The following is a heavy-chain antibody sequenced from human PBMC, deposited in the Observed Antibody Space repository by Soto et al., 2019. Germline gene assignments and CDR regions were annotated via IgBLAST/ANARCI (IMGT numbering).Heavy chain of an antibody. J-gene: IGHJ4*02. CDR1: GGSISNHS. V-gene: IGHV4-59*11. D-gene: IGHD7-27*01. CDR3: TRANWYSEY. CDR2: IYYNGNT. Sequence: QVQLQESGPGLVQPSETLSLTCTVSGGSISNHSWSWIRQPPGKGLEWIGYIYYNGNTNYNPPLKSRVTMSVDTSKNQISLKLSSVTAADTAVYYCTRANWYSEYWGQGTLGTVSS.